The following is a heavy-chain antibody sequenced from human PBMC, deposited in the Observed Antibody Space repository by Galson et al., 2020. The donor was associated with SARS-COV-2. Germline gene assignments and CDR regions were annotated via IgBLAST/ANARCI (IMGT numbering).Heavy chain of an antibody. Sequence: GGSLRLSCAASGFTFSSYAMSWVRQAQGKGLEWVSAISGSGGSTYYADSVKGRFTISRDNSKNTLYLQMNSLRAEDTAVYYCAKDYYGSGSYGDAFDIWGQGTMVTVSS. CDR3: AKDYYGSGSYGDAFDI. D-gene: IGHD3-10*01. J-gene: IGHJ3*02. V-gene: IGHV3-23*01. CDR1: GFTFSSYA. CDR2: ISGSGGST.